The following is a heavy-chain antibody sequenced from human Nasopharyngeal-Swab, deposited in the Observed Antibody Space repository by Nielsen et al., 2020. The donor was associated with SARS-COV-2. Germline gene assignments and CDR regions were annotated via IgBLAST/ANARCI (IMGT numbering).Heavy chain of an antibody. D-gene: IGHD3-22*01. CDR1: GFSFSGYY. Sequence: GESLKISCAASGFSFSGYYMSWIRQAPGKGLEWVSYISSSGGTIYSADSVKGRFTLSRDNAMNSLYLQMNSLRAEDSAVYYCAREVDSYDSSGYWSFWGQGTLVTVSS. CDR2: ISSSGGTI. J-gene: IGHJ4*02. CDR3: AREVDSYDSSGYWSF. V-gene: IGHV3-11*04.